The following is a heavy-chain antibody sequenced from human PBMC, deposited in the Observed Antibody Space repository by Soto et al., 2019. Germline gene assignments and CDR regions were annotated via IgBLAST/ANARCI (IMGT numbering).Heavy chain of an antibody. J-gene: IGHJ5*02. V-gene: IGHV3-30-3*01. CDR2: IFHDGSNK. CDR1: GFTFSSYA. Sequence: SGGSLRLSCAASGFTFSSYAMHWVRQAPGKGLEWVAVIFHDGSNKYYADSVKGRFTISRDNSKNTLYLQMNSLRPEDTAVYYCARVYGDGNAAFDHWGQGTLVTVSS. CDR3: ARVYGDGNAAFDH. D-gene: IGHD4-17*01.